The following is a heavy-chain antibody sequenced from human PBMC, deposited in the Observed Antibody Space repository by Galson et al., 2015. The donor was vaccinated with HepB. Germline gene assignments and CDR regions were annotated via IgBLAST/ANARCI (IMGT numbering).Heavy chain of an antibody. J-gene: IGHJ4*02. Sequence: SLRLSCAASGFTFSSYWMSWVRQAPGKGLEWVANIKQDGSEKYYVDSVKGRFTISRDNAKNSLYLQMNSLRAEDTAVYYCARGLRTRRFCYDYWGQGTLVTVSS. CDR2: IKQDGSEK. V-gene: IGHV3-7*01. CDR1: GFTFSSYW. CDR3: ARGLRTRRFCYDY. D-gene: IGHD3-3*01.